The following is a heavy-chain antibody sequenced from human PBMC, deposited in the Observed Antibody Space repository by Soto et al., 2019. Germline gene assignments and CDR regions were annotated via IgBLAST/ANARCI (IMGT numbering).Heavy chain of an antibody. J-gene: IGHJ3*02. V-gene: IGHV1-18*01. Sequence: QAQLVQSGGEVKKPGASVKVSCKASGYTFTSYGVTWVRQAPGQGLEWMGWISGYNGNTNYAQKFQGRVTMTTDTSTNTGYMELRSLRSDDTAVYYCAREIPTTVTSCEFAMWGQGTMATASS. CDR1: GYTFTSYG. CDR3: AREIPTTVTSCEFAM. CDR2: ISGYNGNT. D-gene: IGHD4-17*01.